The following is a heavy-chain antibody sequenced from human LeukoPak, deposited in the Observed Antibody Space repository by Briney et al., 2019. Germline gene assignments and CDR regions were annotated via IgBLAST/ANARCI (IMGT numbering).Heavy chain of an antibody. CDR2: TYPGDSDT. D-gene: IGHD2-2*01. CDR3: AKTEGYCSSTSCLFDY. CDR1: GYSFTSYW. J-gene: IGHJ4*02. Sequence: GESLKISCKGSGYSFTSYWIGWVRQMPGKGLEWMGITYPGDSDTRYSPSFQGQVTISADKSISTAYLQWSSLKASDTAMYYCAKTEGYCSSTSCLFDYWGQGTLVTVSS. V-gene: IGHV5-51*01.